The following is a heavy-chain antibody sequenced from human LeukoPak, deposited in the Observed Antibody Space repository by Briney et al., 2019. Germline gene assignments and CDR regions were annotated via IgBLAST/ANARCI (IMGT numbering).Heavy chain of an antibody. CDR3: AREDYDYSNRNYYYYMDV. CDR2: IIPIFGTA. CDR1: GGTFSSYA. Sequence: ASVKVSCKASGGTFSSYAISWVRQAPGQGLEWMGGIIPIFGTANYAQKFQGRVTITADESTSTAYMELSSLRSEDTAVYYCAREDYDYSNRNYYYYMDVWGKGTTVTVSS. D-gene: IGHD4-11*01. J-gene: IGHJ6*03. V-gene: IGHV1-69*01.